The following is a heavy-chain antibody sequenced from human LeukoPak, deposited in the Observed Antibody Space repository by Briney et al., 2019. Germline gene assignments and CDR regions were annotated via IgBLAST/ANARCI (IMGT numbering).Heavy chain of an antibody. D-gene: IGHD2-15*01. Sequence: ASVKVSCKASGYTFTGYYMHWVRQAPGQGLEWMGWINPNSGGTNYAQKFQGRVTMTTDTSISTAYMELSRLRSDDTAVYYCARERTLTSCYDYWGQGTLVTVSS. J-gene: IGHJ4*02. CDR2: INPNSGGT. V-gene: IGHV1-2*02. CDR3: ARERTLTSCYDY. CDR1: GYTFTGYY.